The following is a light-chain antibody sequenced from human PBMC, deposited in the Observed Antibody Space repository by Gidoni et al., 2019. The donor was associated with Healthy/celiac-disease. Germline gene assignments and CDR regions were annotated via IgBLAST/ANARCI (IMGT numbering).Light chain of an antibody. CDR3: QQYGSSPQT. V-gene: IGKV3-20*01. J-gene: IGKJ1*01. CDR1: QSVSSSY. Sequence: VLTQSPGTLSLSPGERATLSCRASQSVSSSYLAWYQQQPGQAPRLLIYGASSRATGIPDRFSGSGSGTDFTLTISRLEPEDFAVYYCQQYGSSPQTFGQGTKVEIK. CDR2: GAS.